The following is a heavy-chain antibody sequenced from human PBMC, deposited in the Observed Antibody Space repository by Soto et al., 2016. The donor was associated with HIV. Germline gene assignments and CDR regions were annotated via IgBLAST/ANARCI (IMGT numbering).Heavy chain of an antibody. V-gene: IGHV1-2*02. CDR2: INPNSGGT. D-gene: IGHD2-15*01. Sequence: QVQLAQSGAEVKKPGASVKVSCKASGYTFTGYYMHWVRQAPGQGLEWMGWINPNSGGTNYAQKFQGRVTMTRDTSISTAYMELSRLRSDDTAVYYCARDASPYCSGGSCYSWYFDYWGQGTLVTVSS. J-gene: IGHJ4*02. CDR3: ARDASPYCSGGSCYSWYFDY. CDR1: GYTFTGYY.